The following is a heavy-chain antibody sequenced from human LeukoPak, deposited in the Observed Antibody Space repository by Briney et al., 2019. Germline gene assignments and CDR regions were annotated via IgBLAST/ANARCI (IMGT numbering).Heavy chain of an antibody. D-gene: IGHD3-3*02. CDR2: IYYSGST. V-gene: IGHV4-59*01. CDR3: ARGIIGVAITRAFDI. J-gene: IGHJ3*02. Sequence: SETLSLTCTVSGASISNYYWNWIRQPPGRGLEWIGYIYYSGSTSYNPSLKSRVTISVDTSKSHFSLKLSSVTAADTAIYYCARGIIGVAITRAFDIWGQGTMVTVSS. CDR1: GASISNYY.